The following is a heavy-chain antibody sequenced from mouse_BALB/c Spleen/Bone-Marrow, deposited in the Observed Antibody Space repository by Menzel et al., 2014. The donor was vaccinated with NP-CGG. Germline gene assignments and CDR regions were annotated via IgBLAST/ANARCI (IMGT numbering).Heavy chain of an antibody. V-gene: IGHV1-5*01. CDR1: GYTFSNYW. J-gene: IGHJ2*01. Sequence: VHVKQSGTVLARPGAAVKMSCKASGYTFSNYWMHRIEQRPGQGLEWIGTIHPGNSDTTYNQKFKGKAKLTAVTSTSTAYMELSSLTNEDSAVYYCTTLARNNFDYWGQGTTLTVSS. CDR2: IHPGNSDT. CDR3: TTLARNNFDY. D-gene: IGHD3-1*01.